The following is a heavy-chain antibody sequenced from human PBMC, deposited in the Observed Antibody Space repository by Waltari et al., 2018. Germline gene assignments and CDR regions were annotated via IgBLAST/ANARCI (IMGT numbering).Heavy chain of an antibody. V-gene: IGHV4-38-2*01. J-gene: IGHJ4*02. CDR2: IYHSGGT. Sequence: QVQLQESGPGLVKPSETLSLTCAVSGYSISSGYYWGWIRQPPGKGLEWIGSIYHSGGTYYNPSLKSRVTISVDPSKNQFSLKLSSVTAADTAVYYCARREQQLVTFDYWGQGTLVTVSS. CDR1: GYSISSGYY. D-gene: IGHD6-13*01. CDR3: ARREQQLVTFDY.